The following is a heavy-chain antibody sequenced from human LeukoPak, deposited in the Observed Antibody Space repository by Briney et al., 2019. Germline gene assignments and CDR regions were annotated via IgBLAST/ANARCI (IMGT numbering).Heavy chain of an antibody. D-gene: IGHD6-19*01. Sequence: PGGSLRLSCAASGFTFSSYSMNWVRQAPGKGLEWVSYISSSSSTIYYADSVKGRFTISRDNAKNSLYLQMNSLRAEDTAVYYCARGLAVATFDYWGQGTLVTVSS. CDR3: ARGLAVATFDY. CDR2: ISSSSSTI. V-gene: IGHV3-48*04. J-gene: IGHJ4*02. CDR1: GFTFSSYS.